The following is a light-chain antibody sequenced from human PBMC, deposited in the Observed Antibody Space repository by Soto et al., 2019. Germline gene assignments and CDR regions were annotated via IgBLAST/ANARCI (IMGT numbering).Light chain of an antibody. CDR2: SIS. Sequence: QSVLTQPPSASGTPGQRVTISCSGSSSNIGSNTVNWYQQFPGTAPKLLIYSISRRPSGVPDRFSGSKSGTSASLAISGLQSEDEADYYCAAWDDSLNGPVFGGGTKVTVL. V-gene: IGLV1-44*01. CDR3: AAWDDSLNGPV. J-gene: IGLJ2*01. CDR1: SSNIGSNT.